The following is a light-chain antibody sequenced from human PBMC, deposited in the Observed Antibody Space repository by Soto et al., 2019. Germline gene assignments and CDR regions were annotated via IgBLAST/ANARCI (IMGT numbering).Light chain of an antibody. V-gene: IGKV3-11*01. CDR3: QVRTNWSIA. CDR1: QSVSSY. J-gene: IGKJ5*01. Sequence: EFVLTQSPATLSLSPVEMATLSFMASQSVSSYLAWYQQKPGQAPRLLIYDASNRATGIPARFSGTGSGTDFTLTINNLEPEDFAVYYCQVRTNWSIAFGRGTRLEIK. CDR2: DAS.